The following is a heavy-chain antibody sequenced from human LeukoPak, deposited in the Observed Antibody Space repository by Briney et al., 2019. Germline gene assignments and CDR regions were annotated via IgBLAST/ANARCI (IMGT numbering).Heavy chain of an antibody. D-gene: IGHD3-22*01. V-gene: IGHV3-30-3*01. CDR2: ISYDGSNK. Sequence: PGGSLRLSCAASGFTFSRYAMRWVRQAPGKGLEWVAVISYDGSNKYYADSVKGRFTISRDNSKNTLYLQMNSLRAEDTAVYYCARVRMIVVVSPPGDAFDIWGQGTIVTVSS. J-gene: IGHJ3*02. CDR3: ARVRMIVVVSPPGDAFDI. CDR1: GFTFSRYA.